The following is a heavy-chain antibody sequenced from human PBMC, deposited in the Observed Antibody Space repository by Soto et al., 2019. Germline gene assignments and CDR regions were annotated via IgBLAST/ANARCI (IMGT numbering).Heavy chain of an antibody. Sequence: QVQLQESGPGLVKPSQTLSLTCTVSGGSISSGGYYWSWIRQHPGKGLEWIGYIYYIGSTDYNPSLKRRVTISVETSKTQLSLKLSSVTAADTAVYYCARHLQYSRLFYGMDVWGQGTTITVSS. CDR1: GGSISSGGYY. CDR3: ARHLQYSRLFYGMDV. V-gene: IGHV4-31*03. D-gene: IGHD6-13*01. J-gene: IGHJ6*02. CDR2: IYYIGST.